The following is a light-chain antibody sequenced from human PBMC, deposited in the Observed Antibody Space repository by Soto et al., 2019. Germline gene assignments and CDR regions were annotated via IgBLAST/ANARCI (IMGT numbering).Light chain of an antibody. CDR2: AAS. Sequence: DIQMTQSPSSLSASVGDRVTITCRASQNISSYLNWYQQKPGKAPKLLIYAASSLQSGVPSRFSGSGSGTDFTLTISSLQPEDFAIYYCQQSYTTFTFGPGTKVDIK. V-gene: IGKV1-39*01. CDR3: QQSYTTFT. J-gene: IGKJ3*01. CDR1: QNISSY.